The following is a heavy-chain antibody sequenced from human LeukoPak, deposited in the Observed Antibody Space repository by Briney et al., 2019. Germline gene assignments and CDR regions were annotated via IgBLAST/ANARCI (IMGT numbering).Heavy chain of an antibody. CDR1: GNYW. V-gene: IGHV3-74*01. J-gene: IGHJ4*02. Sequence: GGSLRLSCAASGNYWMHWVRQVPGKGLVWVSHINSDGSWTSYADSVKGRFTISKDNAKNTVYLQMNSLRAEGTAVYYCVSFYETYWGRGTLVTVSS. D-gene: IGHD2/OR15-2a*01. CDR2: INSDGSWT. CDR3: VSFYETY.